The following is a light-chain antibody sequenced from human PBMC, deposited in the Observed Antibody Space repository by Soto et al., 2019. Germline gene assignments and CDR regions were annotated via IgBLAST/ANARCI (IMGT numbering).Light chain of an antibody. J-gene: IGKJ5*01. CDR3: QQYGGSPPIT. Sequence: VLTQSPGTLSLSPGERATLSCRASQSVSSRYLTWYQQNPGQAPRLLIYGASSRATGIPDRFSGSGSGTDFTLTISRLEPEDFAVYSCQQYGGSPPITFGQGTRLAIK. V-gene: IGKV3-20*01. CDR2: GAS. CDR1: QSVSSRY.